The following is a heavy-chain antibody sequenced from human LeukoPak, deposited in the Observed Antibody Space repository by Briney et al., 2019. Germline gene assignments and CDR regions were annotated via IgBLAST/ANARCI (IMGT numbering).Heavy chain of an antibody. J-gene: IGHJ3*02. V-gene: IGHV4-34*01. D-gene: IGHD3-22*01. CDR2: INHSGST. CDR1: GGSFSGYY. Sequence: PSETLSLTCAVYGGSFSGYYWSWIRQPPGKGLEWIGEINHSGSTNYNPSLKSRVTISVDTSKNQFSLKLSSVTAADTAVYYCAKRDRPHYYDNSGSTYDAFDIWGQGTMVTVSS. CDR3: AKRDRPHYYDNSGSTYDAFDI.